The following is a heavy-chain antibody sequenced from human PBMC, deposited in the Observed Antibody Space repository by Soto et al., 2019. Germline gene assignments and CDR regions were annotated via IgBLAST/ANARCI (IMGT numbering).Heavy chain of an antibody. D-gene: IGHD5-18*01. Sequence: PEGSLRLSCAASGFTFSSYSMNWVRQAPGKGLEWVSSISSSSSYIYYADSVKGRFTISRDNAKNSLYLQMNSLRAEDTAVYYCARDLRGYSYGYETSFFSYGMDVWGQGTTVTVSS. V-gene: IGHV3-21*01. CDR2: ISSSSSYI. J-gene: IGHJ6*02. CDR3: ARDLRGYSYGYETSFFSYGMDV. CDR1: GFTFSSYS.